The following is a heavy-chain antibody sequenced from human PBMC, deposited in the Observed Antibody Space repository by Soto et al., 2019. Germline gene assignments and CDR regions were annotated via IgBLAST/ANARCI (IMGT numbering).Heavy chain of an antibody. J-gene: IGHJ6*02. CDR1: GFTFSSYG. Sequence: SLRLSCAASGFTFSSYGMHWVRQAPGKGLEWVAVIWYDGSNKYYADSVKGRFTISRDNSKNTLYLQMNSLRAEDTAVYYCARTRIAAAGNYYYYGMDVWGQGTTVTVSS. V-gene: IGHV3-33*01. CDR2: IWYDGSNK. CDR3: ARTRIAAAGNYYYYGMDV. D-gene: IGHD6-13*01.